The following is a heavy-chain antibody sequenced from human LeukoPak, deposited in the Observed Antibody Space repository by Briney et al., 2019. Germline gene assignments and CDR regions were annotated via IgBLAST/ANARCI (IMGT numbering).Heavy chain of an antibody. CDR1: GGTFSSYA. V-gene: IGHV1-69*13. D-gene: IGHD6-19*01. Sequence: SVKVSCKXSGGTFSSYAISWVRQPPGQGLEWMGGIIPIFGTANYAQKFQGRVTITADESTSTAYMELSSLRSEDTAVYYCARDRGSGWPLWGQGTLVTVSS. CDR2: IIPIFGTA. CDR3: ARDRGSGWPL. J-gene: IGHJ4*02.